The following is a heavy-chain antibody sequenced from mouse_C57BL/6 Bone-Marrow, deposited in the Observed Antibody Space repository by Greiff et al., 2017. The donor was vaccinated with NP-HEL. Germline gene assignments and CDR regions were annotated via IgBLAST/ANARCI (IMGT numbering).Heavy chain of an antibody. CDR2: IHPNSGST. Sequence: QVQLQQPGAELVKPGASVKLSCKASGYTFTSYWMHWVKQRPGQGLEWIGMIHPNSGSTNYNEKFKSKATLTVGKSSSTAYMQLSSLTSEDSAVYYCARNRDYGFSFAYWGQGTLVTVSA. D-gene: IGHD1-1*01. J-gene: IGHJ3*01. V-gene: IGHV1-64*01. CDR3: ARNRDYGFSFAY. CDR1: GYTFTSYW.